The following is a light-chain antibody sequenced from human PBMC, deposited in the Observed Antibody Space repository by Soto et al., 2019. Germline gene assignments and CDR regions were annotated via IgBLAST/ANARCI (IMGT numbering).Light chain of an antibody. J-gene: IGKJ2*01. Sequence: DIQMTQSTSSLSATVGDRITITFQASQDISNRLNWYHQKPGKAPNLLIYDASNLAAGVPSGFSGSGSGTHFTSTITSLQPEDIGTYYCQNCFTVTYTFGQRTKVDVK. V-gene: IGKV1-33*01. CDR2: DAS. CDR1: QDISNR. CDR3: QNCFTVTYT.